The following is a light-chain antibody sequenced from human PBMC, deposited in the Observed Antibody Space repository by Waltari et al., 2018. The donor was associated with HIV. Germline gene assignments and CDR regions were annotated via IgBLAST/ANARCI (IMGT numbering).Light chain of an antibody. Sequence: DIQMTQSPSSLSASVGDSVPITCRASQDIRNSLAWYQQSPGKAPNLLLYAVSRLADGVPSRFSGSGSGTHYTLTISRLQPEDFASYYCQQYSSPPLTFGGGTKVESK. CDR3: QQYSSPPLT. CDR1: QDIRNS. J-gene: IGKJ4*01. CDR2: AVS. V-gene: IGKV1-NL1*01.